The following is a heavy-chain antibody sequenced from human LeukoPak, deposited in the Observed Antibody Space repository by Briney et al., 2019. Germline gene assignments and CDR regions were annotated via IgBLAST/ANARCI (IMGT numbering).Heavy chain of an antibody. V-gene: IGHV3-7*01. CDR3: ARLWGGVTTFDY. Sequence: GGSLRLSCAASGFTFNDYWMSWVRQAPGKGLEWVANINQDGSAKYYVDSVKGRFTVSRDNAKNSLYLQTNSLRAEDTAVYYCARLWGGVTTFDYWGQGTLVTVSS. D-gene: IGHD3-16*01. CDR1: GFTFNDYW. CDR2: INQDGSAK. J-gene: IGHJ4*02.